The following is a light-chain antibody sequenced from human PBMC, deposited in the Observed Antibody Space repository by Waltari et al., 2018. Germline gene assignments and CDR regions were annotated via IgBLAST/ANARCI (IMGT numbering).Light chain of an antibody. CDR2: KAS. CDR3: QQYKQYPYT. V-gene: IGKV1-5*03. J-gene: IGKJ2*01. CDR1: QNISSW. Sequence: DMQMTQSPASLSASVGDRVTITCRASQNISSWLAWYQQKPGKVPKLLIYKASTLEGGVPPTFSGTGSGTEFTLSISSLQPDDCATYYCQQYKQYPYTVGQGTKLEIK.